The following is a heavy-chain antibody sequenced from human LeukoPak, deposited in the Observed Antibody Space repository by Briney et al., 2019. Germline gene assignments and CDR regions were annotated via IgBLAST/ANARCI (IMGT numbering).Heavy chain of an antibody. CDR2: IHPEGSQK. J-gene: IGHJ4*02. Sequence: GGSLRLSCAASGITFSIYWMSWVRQAPGKGLEWVANIHPEGSQKDYVGSVEGRFTISRDNAKNSLYLQMYSLRAEDTAVYYCARSNLFSCGGNCCSFDYWGQGTLVTVSS. D-gene: IGHD2-21*02. CDR3: ARSNLFSCGGNCCSFDY. V-gene: IGHV3-7*01. CDR1: GITFSIYW.